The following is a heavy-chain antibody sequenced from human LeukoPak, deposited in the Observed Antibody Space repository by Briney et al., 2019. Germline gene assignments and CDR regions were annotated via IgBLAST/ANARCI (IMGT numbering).Heavy chain of an antibody. CDR1: GGTFSTYA. D-gene: IGHD1-26*01. J-gene: IGHJ4*02. CDR2: ITPIFGTA. Sequence: ASVKVSCKASGGTFSTYAINWVRQAPGQGLEWMGGITPIFGTANYAQKFQGRVTITTDESTSTAYMERSSLRSEDTAVYYCARVFARSGEISGSYYYYWGQGTLVTVSS. CDR3: ARVFARSGEISGSYYYY. V-gene: IGHV1-69*05.